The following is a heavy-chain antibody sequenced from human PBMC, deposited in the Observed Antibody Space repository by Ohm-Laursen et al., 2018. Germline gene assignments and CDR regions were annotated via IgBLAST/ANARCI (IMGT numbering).Heavy chain of an antibody. CDR2: IHHTGYT. Sequence: TLSLTCSVSGDSISAHYWSWTRQPPGKGLEWIGYIHHTGYTTCNPSLKSRVTISVDTSKKQFSLMLNSVTAADTALYYCARHPSSPDAFDIWGQGTMVTVSS. CDR3: ARHPSSPDAFDI. V-gene: IGHV4-59*08. CDR1: GDSISAHY. J-gene: IGHJ3*02.